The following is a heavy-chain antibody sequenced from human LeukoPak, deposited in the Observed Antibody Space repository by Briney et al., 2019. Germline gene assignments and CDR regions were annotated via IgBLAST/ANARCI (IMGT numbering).Heavy chain of an antibody. CDR2: ISGDNGNT. J-gene: IGHJ4*02. V-gene: IGHV1-18*01. CDR1: GYSFSSYG. CDR3: ASGDSGSYYHDY. Sequence: GASVKVSCKASGYSFSSYGFSWVRQAPGQGLEWMGWISGDNGNTNYAQKLQGRVTMTTDTSTSTAYMELRSLRSDDTAVYYCASGDSGSYYHDYWGQGTLVTVSS. D-gene: IGHD1-26*01.